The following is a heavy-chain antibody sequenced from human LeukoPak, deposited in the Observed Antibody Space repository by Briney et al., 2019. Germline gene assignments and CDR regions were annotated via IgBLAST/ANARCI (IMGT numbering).Heavy chain of an antibody. CDR1: GDSISSGSYY. V-gene: IGHV4-61*02. J-gene: IGHJ5*02. CDR2: IYTSGTT. CDR3: TRGHSGTYYVEFDT. Sequence: SETLSLTCTVSGDSISSGSYYWSWIRQPAGKGLEWIGRIYTSGTTNYNPSLKSRVTISVDTSKNQFSLRLTSVTAADTAVYYCTRGHSGTYYVEFDTWGQGTLVTVSS. D-gene: IGHD1-26*01.